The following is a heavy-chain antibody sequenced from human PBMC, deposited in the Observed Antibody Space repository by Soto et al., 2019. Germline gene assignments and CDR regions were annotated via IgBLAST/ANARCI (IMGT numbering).Heavy chain of an antibody. V-gene: IGHV1-2*04. CDR3: ARSRISLGSGSYYSPRYYGMDV. Sequence: GASVKVSCKASGYTFTGYYMHWVRQAPGQGLEWMGWINPNSGGTNYAQKFQGWVTMTRDTSISTAYMELSRLRSDDTAVYYCARSRISLGSGSYYSPRYYGMDVWGQGTTVTVSS. D-gene: IGHD3-10*01. J-gene: IGHJ6*02. CDR2: INPNSGGT. CDR1: GYTFTGYY.